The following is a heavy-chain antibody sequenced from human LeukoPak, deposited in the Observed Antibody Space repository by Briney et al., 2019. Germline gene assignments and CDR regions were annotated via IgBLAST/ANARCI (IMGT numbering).Heavy chain of an antibody. J-gene: IGHJ5*02. CDR1: GYTFTSYD. V-gene: IGHV1-8*01. CDR2: INPNSGNT. CDR3: ARGFTMVRGVISRS. Sequence: ASVKVSCKASGYTFTSYDINWVRQATGQGLEWMGWINPNSGNTGYAQKFQGRVTMTRNTSISTAYMELSSLRSEDTAVYYCARGFTMVRGVISRSWGQGTLVTVSS. D-gene: IGHD3-10*01.